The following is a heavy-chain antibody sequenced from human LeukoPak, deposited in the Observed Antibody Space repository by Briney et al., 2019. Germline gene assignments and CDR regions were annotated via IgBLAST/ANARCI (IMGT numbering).Heavy chain of an antibody. Sequence: KPSETLSLTFAVSGYSMSTGYFWGWIRQPPRKGLEWVGRIYHSGTTYYNPSLKSRVTISVDTSKNQFSLKLTSVTAADTAVYYCARAGSDYYDSSGYYNWFDPWGQGTLVTVSS. CDR2: IYHSGTT. V-gene: IGHV4-38-2*01. J-gene: IGHJ5*02. CDR1: GYSMSTGYF. CDR3: ARAGSDYYDSSGYYNWFDP. D-gene: IGHD3-22*01.